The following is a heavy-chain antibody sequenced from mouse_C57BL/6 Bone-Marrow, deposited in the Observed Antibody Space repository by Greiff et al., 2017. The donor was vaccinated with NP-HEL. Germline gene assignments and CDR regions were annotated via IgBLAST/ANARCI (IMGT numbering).Heavy chain of an antibody. CDR3: ARGDGQLKLRSYFDD. J-gene: IGHJ2*01. CDR1: GYTFTSYW. D-gene: IGHD3-2*02. CDR2: IDPSDSYT. V-gene: IGHV1-50*01. Sequence: QVQLQQPGAELVKPGASVKLSCKASGYTFTSYWMQWVKQRPGQGLEWIGEIDPSDSYTNYNQKFKGKATLTVDTSSSTAYMQLSSLTSEDSAVYYGARGDGQLKLRSYFDDWGQGTTLTVAS.